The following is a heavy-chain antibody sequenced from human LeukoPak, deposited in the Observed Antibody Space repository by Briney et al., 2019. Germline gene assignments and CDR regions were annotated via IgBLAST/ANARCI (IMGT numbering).Heavy chain of an antibody. D-gene: IGHD5-18*01. CDR3: ARAVRGYSYGVHPPLFDY. J-gene: IGHJ4*02. Sequence: ASVKVSCKASGYTFTSYGISWVRQAPGQGLEWMGWISAYNGNTNYAQKLQGRVTMTTDTSTSTAYVELRSLRSDDTAVYYCARAVRGYSYGVHPPLFDYWGQGTLVTVSS. CDR2: ISAYNGNT. V-gene: IGHV1-18*01. CDR1: GYTFTSYG.